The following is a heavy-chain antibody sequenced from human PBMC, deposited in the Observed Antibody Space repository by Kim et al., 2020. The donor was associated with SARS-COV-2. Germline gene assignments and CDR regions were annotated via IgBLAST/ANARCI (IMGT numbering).Heavy chain of an antibody. CDR3: ARGSSVRTMIVVVIGPRFDY. V-gene: IGHV4-34*01. Sequence: SETLSLTCAVYGGSFSGYYWSWIRQPPGKGLEWIGEINHSGSTNYNPSLKSRVTISVDTSKNQFSLKLSSVTAADTAVYYCARGSSVRTMIVVVIGPRFDYWGQGTLVTVSS. CDR1: GGSFSGYY. D-gene: IGHD3-22*01. CDR2: INHSGST. J-gene: IGHJ4*02.